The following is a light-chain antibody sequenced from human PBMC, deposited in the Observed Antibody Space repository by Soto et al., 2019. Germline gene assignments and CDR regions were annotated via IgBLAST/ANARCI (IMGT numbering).Light chain of an antibody. CDR2: DVT. V-gene: IGLV2-14*01. J-gene: IGLJ2*01. CDR3: SSYRGTSTPV. CDR1: STDVGAYNY. Sequence: QSVLTQHASVSGSPGQSITISCTGTSTDVGAYNYVSWYQQHPGKAPKLVIFDVTNRPSEVSDRFSGSKSGNTASLTISGLQFEDEADYYCSSYRGTSTPVFGGGTKLTVL.